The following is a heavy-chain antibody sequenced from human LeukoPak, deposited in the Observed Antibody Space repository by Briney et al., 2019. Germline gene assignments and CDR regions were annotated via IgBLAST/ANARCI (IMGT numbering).Heavy chain of an antibody. V-gene: IGHV4-38-2*02. CDR1: GLSITRPYY. J-gene: IGHJ5*02. CDR3: ARDFGETALPNWFDP. D-gene: IGHD3-16*01. Sequence: PAETLSLTCSVSGLSITRPYYWGWIRQFPGKGLEWIGSTSHRDSPYYNPSLESRVTISLDTSKNQFSLKMTSVTAADTAVYYCARDFGETALPNWFDPWGQGTLVIVTS. CDR2: TSHRDSP.